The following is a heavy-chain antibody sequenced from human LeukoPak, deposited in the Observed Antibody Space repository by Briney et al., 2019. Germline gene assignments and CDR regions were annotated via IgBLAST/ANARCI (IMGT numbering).Heavy chain of an antibody. CDR3: ARGRRWDLLVSLIDASDI. CDR1: GFTFSTFA. CDR2: ISGSGGGT. Sequence: SGGSLRLSCAASGFTFSTFAMSWVRQAPGKGLEWVSAISGSGGGTYYADSVKGRFTISRDNSKNTLYLQMSSLRAEDTAVYFCARGRRWDLLVSLIDASDIWGQGTMVTVSS. J-gene: IGHJ3*02. V-gene: IGHV3-23*01. D-gene: IGHD4-23*01.